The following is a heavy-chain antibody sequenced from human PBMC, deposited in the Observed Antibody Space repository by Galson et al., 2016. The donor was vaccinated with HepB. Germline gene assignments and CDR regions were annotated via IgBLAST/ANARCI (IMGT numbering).Heavy chain of an antibody. CDR3: AKDHSGYMYS. Sequence: SLRLSCAVSGFTLGHYWLSWVRQAPGKGLEWVATIKGDGSQKSYVDSVRGRFTVSRGSAENSLFLQMDSLRAEDTAVYYCAKDHSGYMYSWGQGILVTVSS. V-gene: IGHV3-7*03. CDR2: IKGDGSQK. CDR1: GFTLGHYW. J-gene: IGHJ4*02. D-gene: IGHD5-12*01.